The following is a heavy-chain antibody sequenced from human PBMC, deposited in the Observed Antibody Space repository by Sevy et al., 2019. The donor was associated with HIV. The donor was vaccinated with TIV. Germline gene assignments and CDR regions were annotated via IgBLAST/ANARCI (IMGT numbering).Heavy chain of an antibody. CDR1: GFTFSSYA. J-gene: IGHJ4*02. D-gene: IGHD1-7*01. CDR2: ISYDGSNK. V-gene: IGHV3-30-3*01. Sequence: GGSLRLSCAASGFTFSSYAMHWVRQAPGKGLEWVAVISYDGSNKYYADSVKGRFTISRDNSKNTLYLQMKSLRAEDTAVYYCARGGSFLNWNYSPFFDYWGQGTLVTVSS. CDR3: ARGGSFLNWNYSPFFDY.